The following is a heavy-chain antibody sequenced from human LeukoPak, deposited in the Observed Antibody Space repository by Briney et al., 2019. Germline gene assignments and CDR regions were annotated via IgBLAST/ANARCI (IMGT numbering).Heavy chain of an antibody. J-gene: IGHJ4*02. CDR2: IYDSGST. Sequence: SETLSLTCTVSGGSISSYYWSWIRQPPGKGLEWIGYIYDSGSTNYNPSLKSRVTISVDTSKNQFSLKLSSVTAADTAVYYCARVSSSSDFDYWGQGTLVTVSS. D-gene: IGHD6-6*01. CDR3: ARVSSSSDFDY. V-gene: IGHV4-59*01. CDR1: GGSISSYY.